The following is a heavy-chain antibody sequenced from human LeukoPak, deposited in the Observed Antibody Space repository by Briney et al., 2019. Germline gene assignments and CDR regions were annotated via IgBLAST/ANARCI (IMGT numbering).Heavy chain of an antibody. CDR2: ISSSSSYI. D-gene: IGHD6-13*01. Sequence: PGGSLRLSCAASGFTFSSYSMNWVRQAPGKGLEWVSSISSSSSYIYYADSVKGRFTISRDNAKNSLYLQMNSLRAEDTAVYYCARDGGSSSWHWGYHYYYMDVWGKGTTVTVSS. V-gene: IGHV3-21*01. CDR1: GFTFSSYS. CDR3: ARDGGSSSWHWGYHYYYMDV. J-gene: IGHJ6*03.